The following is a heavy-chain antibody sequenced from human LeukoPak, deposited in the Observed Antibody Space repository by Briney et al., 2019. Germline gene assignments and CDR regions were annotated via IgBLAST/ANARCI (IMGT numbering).Heavy chain of an antibody. CDR3: ARDGYTTSSPEDQ. Sequence: SETLSLTCTVSGGSISSSSYYWGWIRQPPGKGLEWIGSIYYSGSTYYNPSLKSRVTISVDTSKNQFSLKLSSVTAADTAVYYCARDGYTTSSPEDQWGQGTLVTVSS. CDR1: GGSISSSSYY. V-gene: IGHV4-39*02. CDR2: IYYSGST. D-gene: IGHD2-2*02. J-gene: IGHJ4*02.